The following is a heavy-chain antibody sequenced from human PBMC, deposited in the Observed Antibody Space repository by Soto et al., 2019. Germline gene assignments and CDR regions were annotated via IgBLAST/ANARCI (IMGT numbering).Heavy chain of an antibody. J-gene: IGHJ4*02. D-gene: IGHD3-16*02. V-gene: IGHV1-18*01. CDR1: GYTFSDYG. CDR2: INTYNGNT. Sequence: QVYLVQSESEVKKPGASVKVFCKTSGYTFSDYGVSWVREAPGQGLEWMGWINTYNGNTKYQQKFQGRVTLTTDASTRTVFLELTSLKFDDAAVYYCARGFIPENYWGQGTRVTVSS. CDR3: ARGFIPENY.